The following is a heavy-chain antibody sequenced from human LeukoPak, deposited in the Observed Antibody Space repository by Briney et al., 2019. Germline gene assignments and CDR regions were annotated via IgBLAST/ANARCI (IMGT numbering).Heavy chain of an antibody. CDR1: GFTLRTYA. D-gene: IGHD6-25*01. J-gene: IGHJ4*01. Sequence: GRSLRLSCAASGFTLRTYAMHWVRQAPGKGLEWVAFIWPDGSKKFYADSVKGRFTISRDNSNHTLYLQMNSLRPEDTALYFCAKISSSAAPNFDSSGHGILGTVSS. V-gene: IGHV3-33*06. CDR2: IWPDGSKK. CDR3: AKISSSAAPNFDS.